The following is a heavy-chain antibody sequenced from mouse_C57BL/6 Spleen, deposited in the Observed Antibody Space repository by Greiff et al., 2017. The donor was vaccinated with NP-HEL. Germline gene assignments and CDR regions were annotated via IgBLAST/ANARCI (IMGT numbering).Heavy chain of an antibody. V-gene: IGHV1-81*01. J-gene: IGHJ2*01. Sequence: VKLQESGAELARPGASVKLSCKASGYTFTSYGISWVKQRTGQGLEWIGEIYPRSGNTYYNEKFKGKATLTADKSSSTAYMELRSLTSEDSAVYFCARGYGSSYGYFDYWGQGTTLTVSS. D-gene: IGHD1-1*01. CDR2: IYPRSGNT. CDR1: GYTFTSYG. CDR3: ARGYGSSYGYFDY.